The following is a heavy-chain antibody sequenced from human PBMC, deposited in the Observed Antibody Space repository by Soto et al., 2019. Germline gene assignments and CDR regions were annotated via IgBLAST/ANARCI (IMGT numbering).Heavy chain of an antibody. CDR2: MNPNSGNT. V-gene: IGHV1-8*01. J-gene: IGHJ6*02. D-gene: IGHD3-22*01. Sequence: QVQLVQSGAEVKKPGASVKVSCKTSGYTFTSYDISWVRQATGQGLEWMGWMNPNSGNTGYAQKFQGRVTMTRNTSISTAYMDLSCLRSEDTAVYYCAREVVSRGMDVWGQGTTVTVSS. CDR3: AREVVSRGMDV. CDR1: GYTFTSYD.